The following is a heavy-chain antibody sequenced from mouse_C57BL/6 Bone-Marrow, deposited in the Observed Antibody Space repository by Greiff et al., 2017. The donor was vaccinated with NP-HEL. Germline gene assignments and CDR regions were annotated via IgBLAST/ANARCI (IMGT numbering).Heavy chain of an antibody. V-gene: IGHV7-3*01. J-gene: IGHJ3*01. CDR1: GFTFTDYY. Sequence: EVQGVESGGGLVQPGGSLSLSCAASGFTFTDYYMCWVRQPPGKALEWLGFIRNKANGYTTEYSATVKAMLTVSRDNYQSILYLQMNALGAEDSATYYCARYVPLAYWGQGTLVTVSA. CDR3: ARYVPLAY. CDR2: IRNKANGYTT.